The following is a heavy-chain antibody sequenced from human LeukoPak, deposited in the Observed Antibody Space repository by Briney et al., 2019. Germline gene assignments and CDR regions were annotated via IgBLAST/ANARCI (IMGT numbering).Heavy chain of an antibody. CDR3: ARDHLNSGWYFYFQH. Sequence: ASETLSLTCTVSGGSISSYYWSWIRQPAGKGLEWIGRIYTSGSTNYNPSLKSRVTMSVDTSKNQFSLKLSSVTAADTAVYYYARDHLNSGWYFYFQHWGQGTLVTVSS. J-gene: IGHJ1*01. D-gene: IGHD6-19*01. V-gene: IGHV4-4*07. CDR1: GGSISSYY. CDR2: IYTSGST.